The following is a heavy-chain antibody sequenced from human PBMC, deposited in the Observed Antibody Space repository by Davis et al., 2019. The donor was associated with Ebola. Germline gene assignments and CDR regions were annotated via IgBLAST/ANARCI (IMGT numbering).Heavy chain of an antibody. D-gene: IGHD1-14*01. Sequence: PGGSLRLSCAASDFAFSSYAMTWVRQAPGKGLEWVSALSGSGGLSYYADSVKGRFTISRDNSKNTLYLQMDSLTAEDTAVYYCARGGETVTGTASHGMDVWGQGTTVTVSS. J-gene: IGHJ6*02. V-gene: IGHV3-23*01. CDR3: ARGGETVTGTASHGMDV. CDR1: DFAFSSYA. CDR2: LSGSGGLS.